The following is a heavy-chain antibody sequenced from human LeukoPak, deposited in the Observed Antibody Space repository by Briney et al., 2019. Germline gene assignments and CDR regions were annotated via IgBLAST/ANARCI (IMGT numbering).Heavy chain of an antibody. D-gene: IGHD6-19*01. CDR1: GFTFSSHW. CDR3: AKPISGGLAVTADWFHP. CDR2: INANSGTT. Sequence: GGSLRLSCAASGFTFSSHWMHWVRQVPGKGLVWVSTINANSGTTSYAASVRGRFSISRDNSKNTLYLQLNTLRADDTATYYCAKPISGGLAVTADWFHPWGQGTLVVVSS. J-gene: IGHJ5*01. V-gene: IGHV3-23*01.